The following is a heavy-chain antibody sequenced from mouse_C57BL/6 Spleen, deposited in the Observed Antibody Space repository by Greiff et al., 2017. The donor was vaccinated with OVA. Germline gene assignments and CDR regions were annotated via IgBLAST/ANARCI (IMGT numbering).Heavy chain of an antibody. CDR2: IYPGSGST. CDR3: ARGNDYDGWFAY. CDR1: GYTFTSYW. V-gene: IGHV1-55*01. J-gene: IGHJ3*01. Sequence: QVQLQQPGAELVKPGASVKMSCKASGYTFTSYWITWVKQRPGQGLEWIGDIYPGSGSTNYNEKFKSKATLTVDTSSSTAYMQLSSLTSEDSAVYYCARGNDYDGWFAYWGQGTLVTVSA. D-gene: IGHD2-4*01.